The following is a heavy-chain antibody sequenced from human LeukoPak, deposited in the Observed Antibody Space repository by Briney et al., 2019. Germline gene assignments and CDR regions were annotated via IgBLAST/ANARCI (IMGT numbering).Heavy chain of an antibody. CDR1: GFTLSSYA. J-gene: IGHJ4*02. Sequence: GGSLRLSCAASGFTLSSYAMSWVRQAPGKGLEWVSAISGSGSGTYYPDSVRGRFTISRDSSKNTLYLQMNSLRVEDTAVYYCAKVVNSGYYYYFDYWGQGTLVTVSS. CDR2: ISGSGSGT. D-gene: IGHD3-22*01. V-gene: IGHV3-23*01. CDR3: AKVVNSGYYYYFDY.